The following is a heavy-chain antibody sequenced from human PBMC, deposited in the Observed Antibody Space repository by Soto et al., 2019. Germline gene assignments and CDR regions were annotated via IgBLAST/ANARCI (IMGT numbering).Heavy chain of an antibody. V-gene: IGHV3-66*01. J-gene: IGHJ6*03. Sequence: GGSLRLSCAASGFSVSYNYMSWVRQAPGKGLEWVSVIYSGGTTYYADSVKGRFTISIDNSKNTLYLQMNSLRVEDTAIYYCTRENDFWSGYYYMDVWGKGTTVTVSS. D-gene: IGHD3-3*01. CDR2: IYSGGTT. CDR3: TRENDFWSGYYYMDV. CDR1: GFSVSYNY.